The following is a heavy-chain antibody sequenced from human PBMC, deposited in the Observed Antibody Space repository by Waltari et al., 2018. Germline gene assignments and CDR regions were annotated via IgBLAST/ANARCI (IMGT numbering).Heavy chain of an antibody. Sequence: EVQLVESGGGLVQPGGSLRLSCAASGFTFSSYWMHWVRQAPGKGLVWVSGIKSDGSSTSYADSVKGRFTSARDNAKNTLYLQMNSLRAEDTAVYYCARDEGYGSGSPNPDYWGQGTLVTVSS. V-gene: IGHV3-74*01. CDR3: ARDEGYGSGSPNPDY. CDR1: GFTFSSYW. J-gene: IGHJ4*02. CDR2: IKSDGSST. D-gene: IGHD3-10*01.